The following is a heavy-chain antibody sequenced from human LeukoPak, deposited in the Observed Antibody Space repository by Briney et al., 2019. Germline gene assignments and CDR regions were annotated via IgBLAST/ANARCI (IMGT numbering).Heavy chain of an antibody. CDR3: AASAEMSTIIRYYYALDV. CDR1: GFTFPSST. CDR2: IVLGSDET. J-gene: IGHJ6*02. D-gene: IGHD5-24*01. V-gene: IGHV1-58*02. Sequence: ASVKVSCKASGFTFPSSTIQWVRQARGQRLEWIGWIVLGSDETNYPQKFQERLTITRDMSTSTVYMELGSLSSEDTAVYFCAASAEMSTIIRYYYALDVWGQGTTVTVSS.